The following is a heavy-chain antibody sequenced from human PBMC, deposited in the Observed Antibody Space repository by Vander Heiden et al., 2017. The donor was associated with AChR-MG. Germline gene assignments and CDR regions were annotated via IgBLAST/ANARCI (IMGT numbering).Heavy chain of an antibody. CDR3: ARGYGENWYFDL. J-gene: IGHJ2*01. CDR1: GGSISSGGYY. D-gene: IGHD4-17*01. Sequence: QVQLQESGPGLVKPSQTLSLTCTVSGGSISSGGYYWSWIRQHPGKGLEWIGYIYYSGSTYYNPSLKSRVTISVETSKNQFSLKLSPVTAADTAGYYCARGYGENWYFDLWGRGPLVTVSS. V-gene: IGHV4-31*03. CDR2: IYYSGST.